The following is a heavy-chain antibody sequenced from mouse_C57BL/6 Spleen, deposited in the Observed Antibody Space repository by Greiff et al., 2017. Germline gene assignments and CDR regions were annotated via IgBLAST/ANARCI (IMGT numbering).Heavy chain of an antibody. D-gene: IGHD2-1*01. CDR3: ARWDGNYEGNFDY. CDR2: IYPRDGSN. V-gene: IGHV1-78*01. J-gene: IGHJ2*01. Sequence: QVQLQQSDAELLKPGASVKISCKVSGYTFTDHTIHWMKQRPEQGLEWIRYIYPRDGSNKYNETFKDKATLTADKSSSTAFMQLNSLTSEDSAVYFCARWDGNYEGNFDYWGQGTTLTVAS. CDR1: GYTFTDHT.